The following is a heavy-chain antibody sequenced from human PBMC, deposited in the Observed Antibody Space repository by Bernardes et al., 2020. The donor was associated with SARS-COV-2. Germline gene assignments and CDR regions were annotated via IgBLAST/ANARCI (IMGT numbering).Heavy chain of an antibody. D-gene: IGHD3-3*01. J-gene: IGHJ6*02. CDR3: ARDPIFGVVMSTGYGMDV. V-gene: IGHV1-18*01. CDR2: ISAYNGNT. CDR1: GYTFTSYG. Sequence: ASVKVSCKASGYTFTSYGISWVRQAPGQGLEWMGWISAYNGNTNYAQKLQGRVTMTTDTSTSTAYMELRSLRSDDTAVYYCARDPIFGVVMSTGYGMDVWGQGTTVTVSS.